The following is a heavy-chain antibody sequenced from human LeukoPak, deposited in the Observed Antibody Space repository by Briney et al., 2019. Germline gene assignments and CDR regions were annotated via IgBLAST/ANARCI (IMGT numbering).Heavy chain of an antibody. J-gene: IGHJ6*02. CDR3: ARATSLRLGELSSYYYYYYGMDV. D-gene: IGHD3-16*02. CDR2: IYSGGST. Sequence: GGSLRLSCAASGFTVSSNYMSWVRQAPGKGLEWVSVIYSGGSTYYADSVKGRFTISRDNSKNTLYLQMNSLRAEDTAVYYCARATSLRLGELSSYYYYYYGMDVWGQGTTVTVSS. V-gene: IGHV3-53*01. CDR1: GFTVSSNY.